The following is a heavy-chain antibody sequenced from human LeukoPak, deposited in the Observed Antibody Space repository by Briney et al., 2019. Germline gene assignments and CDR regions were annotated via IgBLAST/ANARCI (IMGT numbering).Heavy chain of an antibody. Sequence: PSETLSLTCAVYGCSFSGYYWSWIRPPPGKGLEWSGEINHSGSTNSNPSLKSRVTISVDTSKNQFSLKLSPGTAADTAVYYSATLENTDREVVPAEMDVWGKGTTVTVAS. CDR2: INHSGST. CDR1: GCSFSGYY. V-gene: IGHV4-34*01. CDR3: ATLENTDREVVPAEMDV. J-gene: IGHJ6*04. D-gene: IGHD2-2*01.